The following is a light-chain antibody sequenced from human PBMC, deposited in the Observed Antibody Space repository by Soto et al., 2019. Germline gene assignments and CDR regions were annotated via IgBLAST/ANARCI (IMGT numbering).Light chain of an antibody. CDR3: QQYNNWPPYT. CDR1: QSVSSN. J-gene: IGKJ2*01. V-gene: IGKV3-15*01. CDR2: GAS. Sequence: EIVMTQSPATLSVSPGERATLSCRASQSVSSNLAWYQQKPGKAPRLLIYGASFRATGIPARFSGSGSGTEFTLTISSLQSEDLAVYYCQQYNNWPPYTFGQGTKLEIK.